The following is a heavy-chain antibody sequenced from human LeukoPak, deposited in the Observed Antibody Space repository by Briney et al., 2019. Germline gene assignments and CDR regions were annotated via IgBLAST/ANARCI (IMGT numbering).Heavy chain of an antibody. CDR1: GGTFSSYA. J-gene: IGHJ6*03. D-gene: IGHD3-10*01. CDR2: ISAYNGNT. V-gene: IGHV1-18*01. CDR3: ARERLLWFGEFVHMDV. Sequence: ASVKVSCKASGGTFSSYAISWVRQAPGQGLEWMGWISAYNGNTNYAQKLQGRVTMTTDTSTSTAYMELRSLRSDDTAVYYCARERLLWFGEFVHMDVWGKGTTVTISS.